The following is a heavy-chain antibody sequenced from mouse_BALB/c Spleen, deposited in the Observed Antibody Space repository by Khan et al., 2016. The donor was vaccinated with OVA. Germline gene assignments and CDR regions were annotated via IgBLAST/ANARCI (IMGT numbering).Heavy chain of an antibody. Sequence: QIQLVQSGPELKKLGETVKIFCKVFGYTLTNYGMNWAKQAPGTGQTWMGWINTYTGEVTYADDFKVRFAFSLETSASTASLQINNLNTEDKATYFCSISHGNSRFAYWCQETLVTVSA. CDR2: INTYTGEV. CDR1: GYTLTNYG. J-gene: IGHJ3*01. V-gene: IGHV9-1*02. D-gene: IGHD2-1*01. CDR3: SISHGNSRFAY.